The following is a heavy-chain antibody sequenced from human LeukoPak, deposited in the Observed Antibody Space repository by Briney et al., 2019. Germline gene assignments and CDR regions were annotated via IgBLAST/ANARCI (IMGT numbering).Heavy chain of an antibody. D-gene: IGHD6-13*01. V-gene: IGHV1-46*01. CDR1: GYTFTSYY. Sequence: ASVKVSCKASGYTFTSYYMHWVRQAPGQGLEWMGIINPSGGSTSYAQKFQGRVTMTRDTSTSTVYMELSSLRSEDTAVYYCARISMQQLPIDYYYYMDVWGKGTTVTISS. J-gene: IGHJ6*03. CDR2: INPSGGST. CDR3: ARISMQQLPIDYYYYMDV.